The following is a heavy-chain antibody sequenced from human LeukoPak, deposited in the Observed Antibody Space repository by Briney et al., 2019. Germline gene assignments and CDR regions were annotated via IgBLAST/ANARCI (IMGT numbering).Heavy chain of an antibody. CDR1: GGTFSSYA. Sequence: SVKVSCKASGGTFSSYAISWVRQAPGQGLEWMGGIIPIFGTANYAQKFQGRVTMTRNTSISTAYMELSSLRSEDTAVYYCARVPPDYYDRSGYYSDYWGQGTLVTVSS. CDR3: ARVPPDYYDRSGYYSDY. CDR2: IIPIFGTA. V-gene: IGHV1-69*05. J-gene: IGHJ4*02. D-gene: IGHD3-22*01.